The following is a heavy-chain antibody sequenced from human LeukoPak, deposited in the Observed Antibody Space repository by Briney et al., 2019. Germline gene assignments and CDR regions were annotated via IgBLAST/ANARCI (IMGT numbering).Heavy chain of an antibody. V-gene: IGHV4-59*08. CDR1: GGSISSYY. Sequence: SETLSLTCTVSGGSISSYYWSWIRQPPGKGLEWIGYIHYSGITNYNPSLKSRVTISVDTSKNQFSLKLSSETAADTAVYYCARHLDYYGSGIYEYWGQGTLVTVSS. CDR2: IHYSGIT. D-gene: IGHD3-10*01. J-gene: IGHJ4*02. CDR3: ARHLDYYGSGIYEY.